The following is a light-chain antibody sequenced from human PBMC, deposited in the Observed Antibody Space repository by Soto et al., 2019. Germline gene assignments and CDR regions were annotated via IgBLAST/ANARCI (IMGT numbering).Light chain of an antibody. J-gene: IGLJ2*01. CDR3: GLNTRTSTLV. CDR1: NSDVGGYKY. V-gene: IGLV2-14*01. Sequence: QSALTQPASVSGSPGQSITISCTGTNSDVGGYKYVSWYQQHPGKAPKLMIYEVSSRPSGVSSRFSGSKSGNTASLTISGLQGEDEADLYCGLNTRTSTLVFGGGTKLTVL. CDR2: EVS.